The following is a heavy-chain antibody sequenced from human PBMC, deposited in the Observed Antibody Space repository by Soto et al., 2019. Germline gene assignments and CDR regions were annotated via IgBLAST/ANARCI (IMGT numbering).Heavy chain of an antibody. CDR1: GFTFKDYW. CDR3: ARVGNAYTIPRGHDS. V-gene: IGHV3-74*01. D-gene: IGHD2-2*01. J-gene: IGHJ4*02. CDR2: LNSDGTST. Sequence: GGSLRLSCAASGFTFKDYWMHWVRQAPGRGLVWVSRLNSDGTSTNYADSVKGRFTISRDNAKNTLYLQMNSLRVEDTAVYFCARVGNAYTIPRGHDSWGQGTLVTAAS.